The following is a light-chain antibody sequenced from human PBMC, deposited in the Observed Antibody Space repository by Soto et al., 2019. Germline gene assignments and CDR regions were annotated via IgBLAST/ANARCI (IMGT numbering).Light chain of an antibody. V-gene: IGKV3-20*01. CDR1: QTVSSSY. CDR2: GAS. CDR3: QHYASSPPWT. Sequence: EIVLTQSPGTLSLSPGERATLSCRASQTVSSSYVAWYQQKPGQAPRVLLYGASSRATGIPDRFIGSGSGTDYTLTISRLEPEDFAVYYCQHYASSPPWTFGQGTKVEIK. J-gene: IGKJ1*01.